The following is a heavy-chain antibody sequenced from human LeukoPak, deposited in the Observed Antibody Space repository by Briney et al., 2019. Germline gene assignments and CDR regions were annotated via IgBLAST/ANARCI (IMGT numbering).Heavy chain of an antibody. CDR2: INWNGGST. CDR3: ARAYSYGYLDYFDY. Sequence: PGGSLRLSCAASGFTFDDYGMSWVRQAPGKGLEWVSGINWNGGSTGYADSVKGRFTISRDNAKNSLYLQMNSLRAEDTALYYCARAYSYGYLDYFDYWGQGTLVTVSS. CDR1: GFTFDDYG. V-gene: IGHV3-20*04. D-gene: IGHD5-18*01. J-gene: IGHJ4*02.